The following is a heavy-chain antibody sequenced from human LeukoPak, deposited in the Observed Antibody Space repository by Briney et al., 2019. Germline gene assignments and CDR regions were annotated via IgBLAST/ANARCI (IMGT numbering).Heavy chain of an antibody. D-gene: IGHD1-26*01. CDR3: ARARHVGSSTDAFDI. J-gene: IGHJ3*02. Sequence: GASVKVSCKASGHTFINYGIGWVRQAPGQGLGWMGWTSDYMGNRNTDYAQKFQGRVSMTTDSSTSTAYMELRSLTSDDTAVYYCARARHVGSSTDAFDIWGQGTMVTVSS. CDR1: GHTFINYG. CDR2: TSDYMGNR. V-gene: IGHV1-18*01.